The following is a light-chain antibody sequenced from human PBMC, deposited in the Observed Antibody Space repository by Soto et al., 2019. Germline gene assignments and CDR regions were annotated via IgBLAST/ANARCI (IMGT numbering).Light chain of an antibody. Sequence: QSVLTQPPSASGTPGQRVTISCSGSSSNIGSNSVKWYQQLPGTAPKLLIYSNNQRPSGVPDRFSGSKSGTSASLAISGLQSEDEADYYCAASDDSLNGVVFGGGTKLIVL. CDR3: AASDDSLNGVV. J-gene: IGLJ2*01. V-gene: IGLV1-44*01. CDR1: SSNIGSNS. CDR2: SNN.